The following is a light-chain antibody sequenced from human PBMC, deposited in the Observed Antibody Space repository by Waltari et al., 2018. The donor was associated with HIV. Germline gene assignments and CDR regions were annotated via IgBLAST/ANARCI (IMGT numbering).Light chain of an antibody. CDR3: QQYNDWPRT. Sequence: EIVMTQSPVTLSVSPGERATLSCSASESVRSKLAWYQQKAGQAPRLLIYDASTRASGIPARFSGSGSGTEFTLTISSLQSEDFAVYYCQQYNDWPRTFGQGTKVESK. CDR1: ESVRSK. V-gene: IGKV3-15*01. J-gene: IGKJ1*01. CDR2: DAS.